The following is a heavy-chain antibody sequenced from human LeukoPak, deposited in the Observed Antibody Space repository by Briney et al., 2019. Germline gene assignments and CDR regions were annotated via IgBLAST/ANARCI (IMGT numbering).Heavy chain of an antibody. V-gene: IGHV4-59*01. CDR2: IYYSGST. D-gene: IGHD1-7*01. J-gene: IGHJ3*02. Sequence: PSETLSLTCTVSGGSISSYYWSWIRQPPGKGLEWIGYIYYSGSTNYNPSLKSRVTISVDTSKNQFSLKLSSVTAADTAVYYCARDDPTTPDAFDIWGQGTMVTVSS. CDR1: GGSISSYY. CDR3: ARDDPTTPDAFDI.